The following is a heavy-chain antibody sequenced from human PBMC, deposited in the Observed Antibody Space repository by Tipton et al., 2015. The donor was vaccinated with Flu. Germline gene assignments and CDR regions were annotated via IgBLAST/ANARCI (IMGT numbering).Heavy chain of an antibody. J-gene: IGHJ4*02. CDR3: ARAIGAASSH. Sequence: SLRLSCSASGFNLSSYEMNWVRQAPGKGLEWVSKIDIHSRSIDYADSVRSRFTISRDNAKNSLYLQMNGLRAEDTAVYYCARAIGAASSHWGQGTLVTVSS. CDR1: GFNLSSYE. CDR2: IDIHSRSI. V-gene: IGHV3-48*03. D-gene: IGHD4/OR15-4a*01.